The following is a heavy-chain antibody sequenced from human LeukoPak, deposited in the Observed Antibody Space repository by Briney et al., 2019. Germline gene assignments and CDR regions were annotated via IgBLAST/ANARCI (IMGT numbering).Heavy chain of an antibody. CDR2: IYHSGST. J-gene: IGHJ4*02. Sequence: SETLSLTCTVSGYSISSAYYWGWIRQSPGKGLEWIGTIYHSGSTYYNPSLKSRVTISVDTSKNQFSLKLSSVTAADTAVYYCASHSGGYAYWGQGTLVTVSS. CDR3: ASHSGGYAY. V-gene: IGHV4-38-2*02. CDR1: GYSISSAYY. D-gene: IGHD5-12*01.